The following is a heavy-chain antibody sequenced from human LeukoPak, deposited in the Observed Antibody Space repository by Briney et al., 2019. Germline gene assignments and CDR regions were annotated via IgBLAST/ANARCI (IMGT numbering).Heavy chain of an antibody. J-gene: IGHJ4*02. D-gene: IGHD3-9*01. V-gene: IGHV3-33*01. CDR1: GISFRSYG. CDR2: IWYDASNK. Sequence: PGRSLRLSCAASGISFRSYGMHWVRQAPGKGLERVTFIWYDASNKYYAESVKGRFTISRDNSRNTVFLQMNSLRAEDTAIYYCATDISTHYFGSWGQGTLVTVSS. CDR3: ATDISTHYFGS.